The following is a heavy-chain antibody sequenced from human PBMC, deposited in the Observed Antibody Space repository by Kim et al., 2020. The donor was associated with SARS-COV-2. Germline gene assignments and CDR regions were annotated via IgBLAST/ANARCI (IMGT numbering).Heavy chain of an antibody. J-gene: IGHJ6*02. V-gene: IGHV3-21*01. CDR2: ISSSSSYI. CDR3: AGEGGYYDILTGEQYYYYGMDV. CDR1: GFTFSSYS. D-gene: IGHD3-9*01. Sequence: GGSLRLSCAASGFTFSSYSMNWVRQAPGKGLEWVSSISSSSSYIYYADSVKGRFTISRDNAKNSLYLQMNSLRAEDTAVYYCAGEGGYYDILTGEQYYYYGMDVWGQGTTVTVSS.